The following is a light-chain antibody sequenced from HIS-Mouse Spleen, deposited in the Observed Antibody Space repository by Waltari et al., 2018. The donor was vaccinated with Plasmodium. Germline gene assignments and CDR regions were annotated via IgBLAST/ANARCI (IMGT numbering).Light chain of an antibody. CDR2: EDS. J-gene: IGLJ3*02. CDR1: ALPKKY. V-gene: IGLV3-10*01. CDR3: YSTDSSGNHRV. Sequence: SYELTQPPSVSVSPGQTARITCSGDALPKKYAYWYQQKSGQAPVLVIYEDSKRPAGIPYRFSGASSGTMATLTISGAQVDDEADYYCYSTDSSGNHRVFGGGTKLTVL.